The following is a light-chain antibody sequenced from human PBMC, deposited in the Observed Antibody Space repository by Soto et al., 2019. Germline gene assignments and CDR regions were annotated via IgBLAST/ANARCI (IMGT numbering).Light chain of an antibody. CDR3: QQRNNMTWT. CDR2: KAS. V-gene: IGKV1-5*03. CDR1: QSISSW. Sequence: TPFPDPLSISVGGRVSMTCRASQSISSWLAWYQQKPGKAPKLLIYKASSLESGVPSRFSGSGSGTEFTLTISSLAPEDFAVYYCQQRNNMTWTFGEGTKVEIK. J-gene: IGKJ1*01.